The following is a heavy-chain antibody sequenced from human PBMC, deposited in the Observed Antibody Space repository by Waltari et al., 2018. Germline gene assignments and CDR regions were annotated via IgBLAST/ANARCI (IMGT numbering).Heavy chain of an antibody. CDR1: GDSVSVNSAAA. D-gene: IGHD6-13*01. Sequence: VQLQQSGPGLVKPSQTLSLTCAVSGDSVSVNSAAAWTWIRQAPSRGLEWLGRTYNRSKWSNEYAASVRSRITINPDTSKNQFSLHLNSVTPEDTAVYYCARGSSSSFDSWGQGILVTVSS. J-gene: IGHJ4*02. CDR2: TYNRSKWSN. CDR3: ARGSSSSFDS. V-gene: IGHV6-1*01.